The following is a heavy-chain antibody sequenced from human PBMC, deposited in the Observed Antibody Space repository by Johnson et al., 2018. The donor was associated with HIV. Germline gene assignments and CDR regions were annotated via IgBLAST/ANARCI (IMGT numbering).Heavy chain of an antibody. Sequence: QVQLVESGGGVVQPGRSLRLSCAASGFTFSSYGMHWVRQAPGKGLEWVAVIWYDGRNKYYADSVKGRFTISRDNSKNTLYLQMNSLRAEDTAVYYCAKGIAAAASGAFDIWGQGKMVTVSS. D-gene: IGHD6-13*01. CDR1: GFTFSSYG. CDR2: IWYDGRNK. V-gene: IGHV3-33*06. CDR3: AKGIAAAASGAFDI. J-gene: IGHJ3*02.